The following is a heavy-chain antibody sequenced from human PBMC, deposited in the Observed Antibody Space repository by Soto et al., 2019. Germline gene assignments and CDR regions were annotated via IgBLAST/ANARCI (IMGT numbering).Heavy chain of an antibody. CDR1: GFTFSSYG. J-gene: IGHJ3*02. D-gene: IGHD3-3*01. Sequence: QVQLVESGGGVVQPGRSLRLSCAASGFTFSSYGMHWVRQAPGKGLEWVAVIWYDGSNKYYADSVKGRFTISRDNSKNTLYLQMNSLRAEDTAVYYCASKLREFTIFGVIRDGTAFDIWGQGTMVTVSS. CDR2: IWYDGSNK. CDR3: ASKLREFTIFGVIRDGTAFDI. V-gene: IGHV3-33*01.